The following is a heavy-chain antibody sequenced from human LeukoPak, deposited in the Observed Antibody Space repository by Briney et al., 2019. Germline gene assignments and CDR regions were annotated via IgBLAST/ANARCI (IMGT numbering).Heavy chain of an antibody. J-gene: IGHJ5*02. CDR3: AKGYCSGGSCYPFDP. Sequence: PGGSLRLSCAASGFTFSSYAMSWVRQAPRKGLEWVSAISGSGGSTYYADSVKGRFTISRDNSKNTLYLQMNSLRAEDTAVYYCAKGYCSGGSCYPFDPWGQGTLVTVSS. V-gene: IGHV3-23*01. CDR1: GFTFSSYA. D-gene: IGHD2-15*01. CDR2: ISGSGGST.